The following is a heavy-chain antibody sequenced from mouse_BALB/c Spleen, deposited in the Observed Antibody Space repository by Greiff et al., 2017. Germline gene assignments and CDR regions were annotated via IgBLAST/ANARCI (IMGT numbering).Heavy chain of an antibody. D-gene: IGHD1-1*02. J-gene: IGHJ4*01. CDR2: IYPGDGDT. CDR3: ARWDYGYYAMDY. V-gene: IGHV1-87*01. CDR1: GYTFTSYW. Sequence: VQLQQPGAELVKPGAPVKLSCKASGYTFTSYWMQWVKQRPGQGLEWIGAIYPGDGDTRYTQKFKGKATLTADKSSSTAYMQLSSLASEDSAVYYCARWDYGYYAMDYWGQGTSVTVSS.